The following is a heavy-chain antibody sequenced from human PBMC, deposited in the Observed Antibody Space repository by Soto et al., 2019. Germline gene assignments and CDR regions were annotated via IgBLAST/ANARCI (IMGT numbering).Heavy chain of an antibody. D-gene: IGHD5-18*01. CDR1: GGSISSSSYY. J-gene: IGHJ6*02. CDR2: IYYSGST. V-gene: IGHV4-39*01. CDR3: AGMWYSYGFFDYYYGMDV. Sequence: PSETLSLACTVSGGSISSSSYYWGCIRQPPGKGLEWIGSIYYSGSTYYNPSLKSRVTISVDTSKNQFSLKLSSVTAADTAVYYCAGMWYSYGFFDYYYGMDVWGQGTTVTVSS.